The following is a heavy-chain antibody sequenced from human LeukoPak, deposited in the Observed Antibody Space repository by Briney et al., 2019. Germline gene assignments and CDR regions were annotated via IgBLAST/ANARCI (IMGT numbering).Heavy chain of an antibody. CDR2: INYRGTT. V-gene: IGHV4-39*01. CDR1: GGSITSNSYY. D-gene: IGHD4-17*01. Sequence: SETLSLTCTVSGGSITSNSYYWGWIRQPPGKGLECIGSINYRGTTYYRPSLKSRVTISRDTSKSQFSLKLISVTAADTAVYYCARPGYGDYPTGYVDYWGQGTLVTVSS. J-gene: IGHJ4*02. CDR3: ARPGYGDYPTGYVDY.